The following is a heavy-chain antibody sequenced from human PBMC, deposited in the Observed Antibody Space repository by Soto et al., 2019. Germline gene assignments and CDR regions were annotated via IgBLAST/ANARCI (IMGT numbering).Heavy chain of an antibody. V-gene: IGHV4-59*08. D-gene: IGHD3-9*01. Sequence: SETLSLTCTVSGGSISSYYWSWIRQPPGKGLEWIGYIYYSGSTNYNPSLKSRVTISVDTSKNQFSLKLSSVTAADTAVYYCASAYYDILTGGLNLDYWGQGTLVTVSS. CDR3: ASAYYDILTGGLNLDY. CDR2: IYYSGST. J-gene: IGHJ4*02. CDR1: GGSISSYY.